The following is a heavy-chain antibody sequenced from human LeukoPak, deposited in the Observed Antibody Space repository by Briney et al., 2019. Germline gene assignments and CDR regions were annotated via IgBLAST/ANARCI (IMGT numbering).Heavy chain of an antibody. CDR3: PTIRGYSNSWPFDY. CDR1: GYTFSSYD. CDR2: MNPNSGNT. J-gene: IGHJ4*02. D-gene: IGHD6-13*01. Sequence: ASVKVSCKASGYTFSSYDINWVRQATGQGLQWMGWMNPNSGNTFYAQKFQGRVTITRNTSISTAYMELSSLRSEDAAVYYCPTIRGYSNSWPFDYWGQGILVTVSS. V-gene: IGHV1-8*03.